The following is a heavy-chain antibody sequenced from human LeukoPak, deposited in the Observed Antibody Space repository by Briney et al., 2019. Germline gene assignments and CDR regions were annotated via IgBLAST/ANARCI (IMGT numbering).Heavy chain of an antibody. CDR3: GRGYGSGYDYVES. D-gene: IGHD3-22*01. Sequence: GASVKVSCKASVYTFTSYGISWVRQAPGQGLEWMGWISAYNGNTNYAQKLQGRVTMTTDQSTRIAYMELRRMRADDTVVDCGGRGYGSGYDYVESWGEGNLVTVSS. J-gene: IGHJ4*02. CDR1: VYTFTSYG. V-gene: IGHV1-18*01. CDR2: ISAYNGNT.